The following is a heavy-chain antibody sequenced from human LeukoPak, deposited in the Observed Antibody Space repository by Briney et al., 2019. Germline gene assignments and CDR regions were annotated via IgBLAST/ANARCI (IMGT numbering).Heavy chain of an antibody. J-gene: IGHJ5*02. CDR3: ARGLMYYDFWSGYYTSRRFDP. Sequence: SETLPLTCAVYGGSFSGYYWSWIRQPPGKGLEWIGEINHSGSTNYNPSLKSRVTISVDTSKNQSSLKLSSVTAADTAVYYCARGLMYYDFWSGYYTSRRFDPWGQGTLVTVSS. CDR1: GGSFSGYY. D-gene: IGHD3-3*01. CDR2: INHSGST. V-gene: IGHV4-34*01.